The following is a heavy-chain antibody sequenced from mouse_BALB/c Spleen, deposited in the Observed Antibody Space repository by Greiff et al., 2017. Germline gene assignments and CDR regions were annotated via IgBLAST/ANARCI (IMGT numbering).Heavy chain of an antibody. D-gene: IGHD2-2*01. CDR3: ASPNGYDEGTWFAD. Sequence: EVQLVESGGDLVKPGGSLKLSCAASGFTFSSYGMSWVRQTPDKRLEWVATISSGGSYTYYPASVKGRFTISRDNAKNTLYLQMSSLKSEDTAMYYCASPNGYDEGTWFADWGQGTLVTVSA. V-gene: IGHV5-6*01. CDR1: GFTFSSYG. J-gene: IGHJ3*01. CDR2: ISSGGSYT.